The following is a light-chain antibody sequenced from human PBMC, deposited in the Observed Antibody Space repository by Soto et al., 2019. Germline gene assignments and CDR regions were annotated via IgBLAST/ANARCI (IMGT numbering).Light chain of an antibody. J-gene: IGKJ4*01. CDR3: LQYYSYPHT. CDR2: AAS. CDR1: QAITNS. Sequence: DIQVTQSPSSLSASVGDRVTITCRASQAITNSLAWFQQRPGKAPESLIYAASSLQTGVPSRFSGSGSETELTLTISSLQPEDLGTYYCLQYYSYPHTLAGGTKVEIK. V-gene: IGKV1-16*01.